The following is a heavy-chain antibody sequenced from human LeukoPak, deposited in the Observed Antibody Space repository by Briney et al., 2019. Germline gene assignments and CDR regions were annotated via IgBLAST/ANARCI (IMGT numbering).Heavy chain of an antibody. Sequence: GGSLRLSCSVSGFTFSDYAVHWVRQAPGKGLEYVSAITNNGGSTYYADSVKGRFTISRDNSKSSLFLQMNSLRTEDTALYCCARDHVYGGADYWGQGTLVTVSS. CDR1: GFTFSDYA. D-gene: IGHD5/OR15-5a*01. J-gene: IGHJ4*02. CDR2: ITNNGGST. CDR3: ARDHVYGGADY. V-gene: IGHV3-43*02.